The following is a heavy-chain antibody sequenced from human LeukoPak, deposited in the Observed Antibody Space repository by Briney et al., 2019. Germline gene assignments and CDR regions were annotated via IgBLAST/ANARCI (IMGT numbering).Heavy chain of an antibody. CDR3: AKVSTETYYDY. D-gene: IGHD1-1*01. Sequence: GESLRLSCAASGFIFSNYIVTWVRQAPGRGLDWDSSISGSGGSRYYGDSVKGRFTISRDNSKNTVYLQLNSLRAEDTAVYYCAKVSTETYYDYWGQGTLVTVSS. CDR1: GFIFSNYI. CDR2: ISGSGGSR. J-gene: IGHJ4*02. V-gene: IGHV3-23*01.